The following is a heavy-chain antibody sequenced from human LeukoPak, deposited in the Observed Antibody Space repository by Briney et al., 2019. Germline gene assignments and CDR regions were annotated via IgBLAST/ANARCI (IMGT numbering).Heavy chain of an antibody. J-gene: IGHJ4*02. CDR1: GFTFGDYA. Sequence: GGSLRLSCTASGFTFGDYAMSWVRQAPGKGLEWVGFIRSKAYGGTTEYAASAKGRFTISRDDSKSIAYLQMNSLKTEDTAVYYCTRDQTPYYWGQGTLVTVSS. CDR3: TRDQTPYY. V-gene: IGHV3-49*04. CDR2: IRSKAYGGTT.